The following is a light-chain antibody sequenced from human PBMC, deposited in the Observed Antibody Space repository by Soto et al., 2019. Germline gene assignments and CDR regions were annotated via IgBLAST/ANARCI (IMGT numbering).Light chain of an antibody. CDR2: GAS. V-gene: IGKV3-20*01. CDR3: QKYGSSPGT. Sequence: EIVLTQSPGTLSLSPGERATLSCRASKSVSSSYLAWYQQKPGQAPRLLIYGASSRATGIPDTINGSGSGKSFTHPSSRLEPEDCEVYHCQKYGSSPGTFGERTKLEIK. J-gene: IGKJ2*01. CDR1: KSVSSSY.